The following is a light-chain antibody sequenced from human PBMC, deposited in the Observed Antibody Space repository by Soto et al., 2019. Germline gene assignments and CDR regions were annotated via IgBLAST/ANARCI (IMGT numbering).Light chain of an antibody. V-gene: IGKV1-5*03. CDR2: KAS. Sequence: DIQMTQSPSTLSASVGDRVTITCRASQSISSWLAWYQQKPGKAPKVLIYKASNLQSGVPARLSGSGSGTDFTLTISSLQPDDFATYYCQQCNSYPPTFGQGTTVDIK. CDR1: QSISSW. J-gene: IGKJ1*01. CDR3: QQCNSYPPT.